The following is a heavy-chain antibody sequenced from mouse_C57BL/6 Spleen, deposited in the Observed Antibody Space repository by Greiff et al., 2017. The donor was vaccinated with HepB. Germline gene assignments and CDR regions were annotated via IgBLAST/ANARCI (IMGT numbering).Heavy chain of an antibody. V-gene: IGHV3-6*01. CDR1: GYSITSGYY. D-gene: IGHD3-1*01. CDR3: ARARAAWFAY. Sequence: EVKLQESGPGLVKPSQSLSLTCSVTGYSITSGYYWNWIRQFPGNKLEWMGYISYDGSNNYNPSLKNRISITRDTSKNQFFLKLNSVTTEDTATYYCARARAAWFAYWGQGTLVTVSA. J-gene: IGHJ3*01. CDR2: ISYDGSN.